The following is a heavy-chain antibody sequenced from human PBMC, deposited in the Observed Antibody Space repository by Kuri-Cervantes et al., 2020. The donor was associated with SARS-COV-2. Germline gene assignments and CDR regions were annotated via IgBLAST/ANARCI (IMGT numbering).Heavy chain of an antibody. J-gene: IGHJ3*02. CDR1: GYTFTSYY. CDR2: FDPEQREI. V-gene: IGHV1-46*01. Sequence: ASVKVSCKASGYTFTSYYMHWVRQAPGQGLEWMGGFDPEQREIIYAQKFQGRVTITTDESTSTAYMELCSLRSEDTAVYYCARSPWYYYGSGTPEHAFDIWGQGTMVTVSS. D-gene: IGHD3-10*01. CDR3: ARSPWYYYGSGTPEHAFDI.